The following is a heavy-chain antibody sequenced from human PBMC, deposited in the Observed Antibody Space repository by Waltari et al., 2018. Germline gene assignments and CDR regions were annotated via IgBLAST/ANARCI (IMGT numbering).Heavy chain of an antibody. Sequence: QVQLVQSGAEVKKPGASVKVTCKASGSTFTSYDINWVRQDTGHGLEWMGWMNPNRGNTGYAQKFQGRVTMTRNTSISTAYMELSSLRSEDTAVYYCARAHYDFWSGVSPYYFDYWGQGTLVTVSS. CDR3: ARAHYDFWSGVSPYYFDY. D-gene: IGHD3-3*01. V-gene: IGHV1-8*01. CDR1: GSTFTSYD. CDR2: MNPNRGNT. J-gene: IGHJ4*02.